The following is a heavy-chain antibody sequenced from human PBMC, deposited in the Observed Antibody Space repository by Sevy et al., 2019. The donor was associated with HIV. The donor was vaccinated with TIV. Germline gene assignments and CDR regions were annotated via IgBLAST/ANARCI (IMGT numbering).Heavy chain of an antibody. Sequence: ASVKVSCKASGYTFTSYGISWVRQAPGQGLEWMEWISAYNGNTNYAQKLQGRVTMTTDTSTSTAYMELRSLRSDDTAVYHCARDSTMIVVAIGEFDYWGQGTLVTVSS. CDR3: ARDSTMIVVAIGEFDY. D-gene: IGHD3-22*01. J-gene: IGHJ4*02. CDR1: GYTFTSYG. V-gene: IGHV1-18*01. CDR2: ISAYNGNT.